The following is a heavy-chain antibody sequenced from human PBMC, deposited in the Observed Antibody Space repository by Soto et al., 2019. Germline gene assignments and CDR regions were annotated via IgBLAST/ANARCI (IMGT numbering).Heavy chain of an antibody. J-gene: IGHJ4*02. Sequence: QVQLVESGGGVVQPGRSLRLSCLASGFTFSSNGMHWVRQAPGKGLEWVAIVSNDGSKKYYADSVKGRFTISRDNSKNTLYLQMNSLRADESAVYYCASWAGHSETFFCSGPFDYWGQGTLVSVSS. CDR2: VSNDGSKK. CDR3: ASWAGHSETFFCSGPFDY. CDR1: GFTFSSNG. V-gene: IGHV3-33*01. D-gene: IGHD1-26*01.